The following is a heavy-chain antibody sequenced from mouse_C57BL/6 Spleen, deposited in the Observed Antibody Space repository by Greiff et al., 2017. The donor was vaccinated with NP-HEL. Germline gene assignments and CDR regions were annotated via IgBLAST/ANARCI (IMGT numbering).Heavy chain of an antibody. Sequence: EVQLQESGPGLVKPSQSLSLTCSVTGYSITSGYYWNWIRQFPGNKLEWMGYISYDGSNNYNPSLKNRSSITRDTSKNQFFLKLNSVTTEDTSTYYCARDRNYEYYFDYWGQGTTLTVSS. D-gene: IGHD2-4*01. CDR3: ARDRNYEYYFDY. CDR2: ISYDGSN. CDR1: GYSITSGYY. V-gene: IGHV3-6*01. J-gene: IGHJ2*01.